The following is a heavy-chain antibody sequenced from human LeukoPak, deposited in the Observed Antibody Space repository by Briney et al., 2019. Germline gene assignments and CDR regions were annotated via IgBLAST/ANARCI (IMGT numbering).Heavy chain of an antibody. CDR1: GFTFSSYA. CDR3: ARAMRSGYDY. Sequence: GGSLRLSCSASGFTFSSYAMHWVRQAPGKRLEWVSYISSRSDSIYYADSVKGRFTISRDNAQNSLYLQMNSLRDEDTAVYYCARAMRSGYDYWGQGTLVTVSS. V-gene: IGHV3-48*02. CDR2: ISSRSDSI. J-gene: IGHJ4*02. D-gene: IGHD5-12*01.